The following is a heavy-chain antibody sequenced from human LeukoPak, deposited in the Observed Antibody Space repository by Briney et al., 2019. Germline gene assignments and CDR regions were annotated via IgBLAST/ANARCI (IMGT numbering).Heavy chain of an antibody. CDR3: ARVEVGATSPFDY. J-gene: IGHJ4*02. CDR2: IYHSGST. V-gene: IGHV4-38-2*02. CDR1: GYSISSGYY. D-gene: IGHD1-26*01. Sequence: SETLSLTCTVSGYSISSGYYWGWIRQPPGKGLEWIGSIYHSGSTYYNPSLKSRVTISVDTSKNRSSLKLSSVTAADTAVYYCARVEVGATSPFDYWGQGNLVTVSS.